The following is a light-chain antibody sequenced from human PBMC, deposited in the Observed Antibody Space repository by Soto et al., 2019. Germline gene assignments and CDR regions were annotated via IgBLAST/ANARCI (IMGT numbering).Light chain of an antibody. J-gene: IGLJ1*01. CDR3: QVWDSSTDHYV. V-gene: IGLV3-21*02. CDR2: DDS. CDR1: NVGSKR. Sequence: SYELTQPPSVSVAPGQTARITCWGNNVGSKRVNWYQQKPGQAPVLVVYDDSDRPSGIPERFSGSDSGNTATLTISRVEAGDEADYYCQVWDSSTDHYVFGTGTRSPS.